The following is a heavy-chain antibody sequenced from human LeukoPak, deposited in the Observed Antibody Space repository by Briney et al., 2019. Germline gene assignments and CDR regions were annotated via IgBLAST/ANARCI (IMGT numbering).Heavy chain of an antibody. J-gene: IGHJ4*02. D-gene: IGHD2-8*02. CDR2: ISALYGHT. V-gene: IGHV1-18*01. CDR1: GYSFTRFG. Sequence: ASVKVSCKXSGYSFTRFGITWMRQAPGQGLEWMGWISALYGHTNYAQKFQGRVTMTTDTSTSTAYMELRSLRSDNTAVYYCARDFYHGHCAGLSCFLLDSWGQGALVIVSS. CDR3: ARDFYHGHCAGLSCFLLDS.